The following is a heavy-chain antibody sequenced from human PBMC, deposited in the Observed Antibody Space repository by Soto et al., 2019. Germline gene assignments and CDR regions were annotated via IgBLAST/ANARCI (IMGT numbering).Heavy chain of an antibody. V-gene: IGHV4-59*12. CDR2: MYNTGST. Sequence: PSETLSLTCTVAGGSIGSYYWSWIRQPPGKGLEWIGYMYNTGSTIYNPSLKSRVTISVDTSKNQFSLKLSSVTAADTAVYYCARAVLFYDSSGYHPDYWGQGTLVTVSS. J-gene: IGHJ4*02. D-gene: IGHD3-22*01. CDR1: GGSIGSYY. CDR3: ARAVLFYDSSGYHPDY.